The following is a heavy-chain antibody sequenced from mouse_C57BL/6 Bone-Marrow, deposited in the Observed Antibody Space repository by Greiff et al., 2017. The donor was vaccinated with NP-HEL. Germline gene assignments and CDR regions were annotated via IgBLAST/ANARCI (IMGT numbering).Heavy chain of an antibody. V-gene: IGHV1-26*01. D-gene: IGHD1-1*01. J-gene: IGHJ2*01. CDR2: INPNNGST. CDR3: ARAAVVPFYFDY. CDR1: GYTFTDYY. Sequence: VQLKQSGPELVKPGASVKISCKASGYTFTDYYMNWVKQSHGKSLEWIGVINPNNGSTSYNPKFKGKATLTVDNSSSTAYMELRSLTSKDTAVYYCARAAVVPFYFDYWGKGTTLTVSS.